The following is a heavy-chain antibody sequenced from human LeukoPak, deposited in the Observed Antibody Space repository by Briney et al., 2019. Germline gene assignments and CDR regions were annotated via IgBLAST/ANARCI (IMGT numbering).Heavy chain of an antibody. J-gene: IGHJ4*02. D-gene: IGHD5-24*01. CDR3: ARGLRTDDYNYPMDY. CDR2: IYKSGSA. CDR1: GDSISSNNYY. V-gene: IGHV4-39*01. Sequence: PSETLSLTCTVSGDSISSNNYYWGWIRQPPGKGLEWIGSIYKSGSAYYNPSLKSRVTISVDTSKNQFSLKLSSVIAADTAVYYCARGLRTDDYNYPMDYWGQGTLVTVSS.